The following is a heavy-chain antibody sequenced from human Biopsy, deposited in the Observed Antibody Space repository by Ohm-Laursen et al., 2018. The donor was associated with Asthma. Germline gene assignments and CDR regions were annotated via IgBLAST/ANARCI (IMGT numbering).Heavy chain of an antibody. J-gene: IGHJ4*02. Sequence: SVTVSCKISGYTLTDLSMHWVRQAPGQGLEWMGGHDHEEGGTVNARRFQGRVTMTEDTSTDTAYMELSSLSSDDTAVYYCASDFPKDYVRYNFQFWGQGTLVTASS. D-gene: IGHD4-17*01. V-gene: IGHV1-24*01. CDR2: HDHEEGGT. CDR1: GYTLTDLS. CDR3: ASDFPKDYVRYNFQF.